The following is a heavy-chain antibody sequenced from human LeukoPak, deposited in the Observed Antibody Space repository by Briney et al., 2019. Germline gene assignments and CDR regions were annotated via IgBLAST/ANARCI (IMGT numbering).Heavy chain of an antibody. J-gene: IGHJ4*02. CDR3: AKDLHGSGRYYFDY. CDR2: IWYGGSNK. V-gene: IGHV3-30*02. D-gene: IGHD3-10*01. Sequence: GGSLRLSCAASGFTFSSYAMSWVRQAPGKGLEWVAVIWYGGSNKYYADSVKGRFTISRDNSKNTLYLQMNSLRAEDTAVYYCAKDLHGSGRYYFDYWGQGTLVTVSS. CDR1: GFTFSSYA.